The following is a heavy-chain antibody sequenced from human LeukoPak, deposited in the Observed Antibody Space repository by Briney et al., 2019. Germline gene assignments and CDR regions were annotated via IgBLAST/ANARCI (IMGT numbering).Heavy chain of an antibody. Sequence: GAPLQISCEGSGSIFTTYWISGGRQLPGKGVEWMGSIVPSSSYTNFLPSFQGHLTLSPHKSFTTAYLHCTSLNASDTAMYYCARHAKSYGSSCDYWGQGTLVTVSS. CDR1: GSIFTTYW. J-gene: IGHJ4*02. D-gene: IGHD6-13*01. CDR2: IVPSSSYT. CDR3: ARHAKSYGSSCDY. V-gene: IGHV5-10-1*01.